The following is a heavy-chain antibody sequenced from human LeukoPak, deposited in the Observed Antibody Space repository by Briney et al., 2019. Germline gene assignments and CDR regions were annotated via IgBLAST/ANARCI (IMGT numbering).Heavy chain of an antibody. J-gene: IGHJ4*02. D-gene: IGHD4-17*01. V-gene: IGHV4-61*02. CDR2: IYTSGST. CDR3: ARGATVTTPFDY. Sequence: HSETLSLTCSVSGGSISSGSYYWSWIRQPAGKGLEWIGRIYTSGSTNYNPSLKSRVTISVDTSKNQFSLKLSSVTAADTAVYYCARGATVTTPFDYWGQGTLSPSPQ. CDR1: GGSISSGSYY.